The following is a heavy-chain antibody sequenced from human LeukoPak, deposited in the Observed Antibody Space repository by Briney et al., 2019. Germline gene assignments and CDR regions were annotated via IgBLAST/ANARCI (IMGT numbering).Heavy chain of an antibody. CDR3: ARRRVAATAGWSDP. CDR1: GGSITDNTYY. Sequence: PSETLSLTCAVSGGSITDNTYYWGWIRQPPGEGLEWIGCIHNNGATYYDPSLKSRVTFSMDTSKNQVFLALTSVAAADTAVYCCARRRVAATAGWSDPWGQGTLVTVSS. V-gene: IGHV4-39*01. J-gene: IGHJ5*02. D-gene: IGHD6-13*01. CDR2: IHNNGAT.